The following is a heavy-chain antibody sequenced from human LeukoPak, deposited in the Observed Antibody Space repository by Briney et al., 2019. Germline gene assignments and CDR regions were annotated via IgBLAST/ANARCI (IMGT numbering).Heavy chain of an antibody. J-gene: IGHJ2*01. Sequence: GGSLRLSCAASGFTVSSNYMSWVRQAPGKGLEWVSVIYSGGSTFYADSVKGRFTISRDNSKNTLFLQMNSLRAEDTAVYYCARGNRYDSSGYRSLYWYFDLWGRGTLVTVSS. CDR3: ARGNRYDSSGYRSLYWYFDL. CDR1: GFTVSSNY. CDR2: IYSGGST. V-gene: IGHV3-53*01. D-gene: IGHD3-22*01.